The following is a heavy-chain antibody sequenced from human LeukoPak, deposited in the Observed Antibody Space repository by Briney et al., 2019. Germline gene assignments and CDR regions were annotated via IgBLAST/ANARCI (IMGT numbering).Heavy chain of an antibody. CDR3: ARGLVGATRDWFDP. D-gene: IGHD1-26*01. J-gene: IGHJ5*02. V-gene: IGHV3-7*01. CDR1: GFTFSSYW. Sequence: PGGSLRLSCAASGFTFSSYWMSWVRQAPGKGLERVANIKQDGSEKYYVDSVKGRFTISRDNAKNSLYLQMNSLRAEDTAVYYCARGLVGATRDWFDPWGQGTLVTVSS. CDR2: IKQDGSEK.